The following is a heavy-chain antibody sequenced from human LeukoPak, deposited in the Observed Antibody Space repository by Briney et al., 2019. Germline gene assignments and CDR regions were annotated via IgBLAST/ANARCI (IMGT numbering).Heavy chain of an antibody. J-gene: IGHJ4*02. Sequence: SETLSLPCTVSGGSIISYHWSWIRQPPGKGLEWIGYIYNSGSTNYNPSLKSRVTISVDTSNNQFSLKLSSVTAADTAVYYCARVVPAAISFDYWGQGTLVTVSP. V-gene: IGHV4-59*01. D-gene: IGHD2-2*02. CDR1: GGSIISYH. CDR2: IYNSGST. CDR3: ARVVPAAISFDY.